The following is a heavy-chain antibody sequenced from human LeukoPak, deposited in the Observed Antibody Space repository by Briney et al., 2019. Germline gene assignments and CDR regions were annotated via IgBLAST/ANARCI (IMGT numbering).Heavy chain of an antibody. Sequence: PSETLSLTCTVSGGSISSYYWSWIRQPPGKGLEWIGYIYNSGSPNYNPSLKSRVTISIDTSRNQFSLKLSSVTAADTAVYYCARAGTAMVTNDYWGQGTLVILSS. CDR3: ARAGTAMVTNDY. J-gene: IGHJ4*02. CDR1: GGSISSYY. D-gene: IGHD5-18*01. CDR2: IYNSGSP. V-gene: IGHV4-59*01.